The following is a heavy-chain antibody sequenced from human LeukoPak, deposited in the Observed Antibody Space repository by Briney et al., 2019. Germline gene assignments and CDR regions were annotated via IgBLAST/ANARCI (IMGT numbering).Heavy chain of an antibody. Sequence: GGSLRLPCAASGFTFDDYGMSWVRQAPGKGLEWVSGINWNGGSTGYADSVKGRFTISRDNAKNSLYLQMNSLRAEDTALYHCARTFPYYDSSGYYSPYIDYWGQGTLVTVSS. J-gene: IGHJ4*02. CDR3: ARTFPYYDSSGYYSPYIDY. CDR1: GFTFDDYG. CDR2: INWNGGST. D-gene: IGHD3-22*01. V-gene: IGHV3-20*01.